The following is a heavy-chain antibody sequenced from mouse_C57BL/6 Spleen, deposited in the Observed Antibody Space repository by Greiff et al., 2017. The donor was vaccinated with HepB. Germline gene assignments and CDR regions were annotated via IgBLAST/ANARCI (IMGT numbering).Heavy chain of an antibody. CDR2: ILPGSGST. CDR1: GYTFTGYW. D-gene: IGHD2-3*01. CDR3: ARRPGGYYADYYALDY. Sequence: VQLQQSGAELMKPGASVKLSCKATGYTFTGYWIEWVKQRPGHGLEWIGEILPGSGSTNYNEKFKGKATFTADTSSNTAYIQLSSLTTEDSAIYYCARRPGGYYADYYALDYWGQGTSVTVSS. J-gene: IGHJ4*01. V-gene: IGHV1-9*01.